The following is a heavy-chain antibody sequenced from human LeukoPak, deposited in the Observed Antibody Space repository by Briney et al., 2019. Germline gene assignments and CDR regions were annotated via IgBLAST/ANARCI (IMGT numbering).Heavy chain of an antibody. CDR1: GFTFDDYA. V-gene: IGHV3-9*01. D-gene: IGHD2/OR15-2a*01. CDR2: ISWNSGSI. CDR3: ATWAFYHNLDV. J-gene: IGHJ6*02. Sequence: GRSLRLSCAASGFTFDDYAMHWVRQAPGKGLEWVSGISWNSGSIGYADSVKGRFTISRDNAKNSLYLQMNSLTSEDTALYYCATWAFYHNLDVWGQGTTVIVYS.